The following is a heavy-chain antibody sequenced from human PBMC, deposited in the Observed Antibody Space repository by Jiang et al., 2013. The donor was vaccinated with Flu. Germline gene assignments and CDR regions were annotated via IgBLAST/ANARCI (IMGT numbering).Heavy chain of an antibody. J-gene: IGHJ3*02. CDR2: TYYRSKWYN. V-gene: IGHV6-1*01. CDR3: AREGEMATTNDAFDI. Sequence: WNWIRQSPSRVLEWLGRTYYRSKWYNDYAVSVKSRITINPDTSKNQFSLQLNSVTPEDTAVYYCAREGEMATTNDAFDIWGQGTMVTVSS. D-gene: IGHD5-24*01.